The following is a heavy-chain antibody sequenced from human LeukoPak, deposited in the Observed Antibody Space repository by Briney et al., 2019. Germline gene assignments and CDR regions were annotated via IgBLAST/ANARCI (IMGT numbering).Heavy chain of an antibody. D-gene: IGHD5-24*01. CDR1: GYTFTSYD. CDR2: MNPNSGNT. Sequence: GASVKVSCKASGYTFTSYDINWVRQATGQGLEWMGWMNPNSGNTGYAQKFQGRVTMTRDTSTSTVYMGLSSLRSEDTAVYYCARERKGHAFDYWGQGTLVTVSS. J-gene: IGHJ4*02. V-gene: IGHV1-8*02. CDR3: ARERKGHAFDY.